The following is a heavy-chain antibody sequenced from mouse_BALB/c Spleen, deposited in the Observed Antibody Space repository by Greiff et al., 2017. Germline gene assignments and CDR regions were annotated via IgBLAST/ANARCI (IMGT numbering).Heavy chain of an antibody. CDR2: INPGSGGT. J-gene: IGHJ2*01. D-gene: IGHD1-1*01. CDR1: GYAFTNYL. Sequence: LQESGAELVRPGTSVKVSCKASGYAFTNYLIEWVKQRPGQGLEWIGVINPGSGGTNYNEKFKGKATLTADKSSSTAYMQLSSLTSDDSAVYFCARGYYGSRGEGYWGQGTTLTVSS. CDR3: ARGYYGSRGEGY. V-gene: IGHV1-54*01.